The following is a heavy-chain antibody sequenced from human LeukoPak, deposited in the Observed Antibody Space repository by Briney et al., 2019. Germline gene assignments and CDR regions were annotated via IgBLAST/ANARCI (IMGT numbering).Heavy chain of an antibody. Sequence: SETLSLTCTVSGGPISTTDDYWGWIRQPPGKGPEWIGSIYYTGSTFYNPSLKSRVTISVDTSKNQFSLKLSSVTAADTAVYYCARAHYYDSSGYSMDYWGQGTLVTVSS. CDR3: ARAHYYDSSGYSMDY. CDR1: GGPISTTDDY. D-gene: IGHD3-22*01. V-gene: IGHV4-39*07. J-gene: IGHJ4*02. CDR2: IYYTGST.